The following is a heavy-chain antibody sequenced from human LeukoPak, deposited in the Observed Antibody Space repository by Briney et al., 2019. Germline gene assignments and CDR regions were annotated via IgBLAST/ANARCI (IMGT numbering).Heavy chain of an antibody. CDR2: INHSGST. J-gene: IGHJ6*03. CDR1: GGSFSGYY. Sequence: PSETLSLTCAVYGGSFSGYYWSWIRQPPGKGLEWIGEINHSGSTNYNPSLKSRVTISVDTSKNQFSLKLTSVTAADTAVYYCARTTEGGYTYGYFYYYYMDVWGKGTTVTISS. V-gene: IGHV4-34*01. D-gene: IGHD5-18*01. CDR3: ARTTEGGYTYGYFYYYYMDV.